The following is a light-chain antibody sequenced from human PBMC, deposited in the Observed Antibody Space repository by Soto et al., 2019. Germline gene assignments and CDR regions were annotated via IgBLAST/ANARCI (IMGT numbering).Light chain of an antibody. J-gene: IGKJ1*01. Sequence: ETVMTQSPATLSVSPGEGATLSCRASQTINNNLAWYQQKPGQAPRLLIYGASRRATGVPARFSGSGSGTDFTLTISSLQSEDFAVYYCQQYKNWRTFGQGTKVDIK. CDR3: QQYKNWRT. V-gene: IGKV3-15*01. CDR2: GAS. CDR1: QTINNN.